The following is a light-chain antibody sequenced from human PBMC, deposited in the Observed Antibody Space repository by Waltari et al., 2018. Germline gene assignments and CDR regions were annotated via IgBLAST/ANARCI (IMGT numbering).Light chain of an antibody. V-gene: IGLV1-47*01. Sequence: QSVLTQPPSASGTPGQRVTIFCSGSTSNIRSNYVYWYQHLTGTAPKVLIYRNNQRPSGVPDRFSGSKSDTAASLAISGLRSEDDAHYYCAVWDDSLSGWVFGGGTKVTVL. CDR1: TSNIRSNY. CDR2: RNN. J-gene: IGLJ3*02. CDR3: AVWDDSLSGWV.